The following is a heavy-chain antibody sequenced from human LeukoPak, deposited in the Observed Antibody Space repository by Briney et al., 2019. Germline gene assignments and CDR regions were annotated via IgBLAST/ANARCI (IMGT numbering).Heavy chain of an antibody. J-gene: IGHJ4*02. D-gene: IGHD6-13*01. V-gene: IGHV3-30-3*01. CDR1: GFTFLDFA. CDR2: MSYDGNNN. CDR3: TRELGAAADY. Sequence: PGGSLRLSCVTSGFTFLDFAVHWVRQAPGKGLEWVAVMSYDGNNNYYVDSVKGRFTLSRDSSKNTLYLQMNSLRPEDTAVYYCTRELGAAADYWGQGTLVTVSS.